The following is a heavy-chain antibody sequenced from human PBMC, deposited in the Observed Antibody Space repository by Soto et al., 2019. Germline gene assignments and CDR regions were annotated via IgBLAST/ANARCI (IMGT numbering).Heavy chain of an antibody. J-gene: IGHJ4*02. CDR2: ISYDGSNK. CDR1: GFTFSSYG. D-gene: IGHD4-17*01. Sequence: QVQLVESGGGVVQPGRSLRLSCAASGFTFSSYGMHWVRQAPGKGLEWVAVISYDGSNKYYADSVKGRFTISRDNSKNTLYLQMNSLRAEDTAVYYCAKELGTGDYGDPFDYWGQGTLVTGSS. CDR3: AKELGTGDYGDPFDY. V-gene: IGHV3-30*18.